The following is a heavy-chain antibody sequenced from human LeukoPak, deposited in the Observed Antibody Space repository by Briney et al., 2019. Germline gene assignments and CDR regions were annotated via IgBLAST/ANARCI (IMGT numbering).Heavy chain of an antibody. CDR3: RIMVYARELDN. J-gene: IGHJ4*02. Sequence: GGSLRLSCAASGFTVRCYAMSWVRQAPGKGLEWVAGISGTGGYRHYGDSVKGRFTITRDNPQNELYLQMNSLRAEDTAVYYCRIMVYARELDNWGQGTLVTVSS. CDR2: ISGTGGYR. CDR1: GFTVRCYA. D-gene: IGHD2-8*01. V-gene: IGHV3-23*01.